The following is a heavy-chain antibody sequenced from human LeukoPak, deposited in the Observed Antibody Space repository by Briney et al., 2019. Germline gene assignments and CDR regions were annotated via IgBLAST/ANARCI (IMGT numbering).Heavy chain of an antibody. CDR1: GGSISSGGYY. D-gene: IGHD4-23*01. V-gene: IGHV4-31*03. CDR3: ARETTVVTQRYFDL. J-gene: IGHJ2*01. CDR2: IYYSGST. Sequence: PSQTLSLTCPVSGGSISSGGYYWSWIRQHPGKGLEWIGYIYYSGSTYYNPSLKSRVTISVDTSKNQFSLKLSSVTAADTAVYYCARETTVVTQRYFDLWGRGTLVTVSS.